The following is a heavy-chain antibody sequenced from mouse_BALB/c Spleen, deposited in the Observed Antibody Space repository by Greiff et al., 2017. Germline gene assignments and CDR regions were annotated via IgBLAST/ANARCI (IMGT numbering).Heavy chain of an antibody. J-gene: IGHJ1*01. V-gene: IGHV5-6*02. CDR1: GFTFSSYG. D-gene: IGHD1-1*01. Sequence: DVKLVESGGDLVKPGGSLKLSCAASGFTFSSYGMSWVRQTPDKRLEWVATISSGGSYTYYPDSVKGRFTISRDNAKNTLYLQMTSLRSEDTAMYYCARHYGKGDWYFDVWGAGTTVTVSS. CDR2: ISSGGSYT. CDR3: ARHYGKGDWYFDV.